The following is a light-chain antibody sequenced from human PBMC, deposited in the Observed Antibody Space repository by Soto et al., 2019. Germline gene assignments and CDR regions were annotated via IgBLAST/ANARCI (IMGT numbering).Light chain of an antibody. CDR3: QQYGSSPLT. V-gene: IGKV3-20*01. CDR2: GAS. J-gene: IGKJ1*01. Sequence: IVLTQSPGTLSLSPGERATLSCRASQSVTSIYLAWYQQKPGQAPRLLISGASRRATGIPDRFSGSGSGTDFTLTISRLEPEDFAVYYCQQYGSSPLTFGQGTKVDIK. CDR1: QSVTSIY.